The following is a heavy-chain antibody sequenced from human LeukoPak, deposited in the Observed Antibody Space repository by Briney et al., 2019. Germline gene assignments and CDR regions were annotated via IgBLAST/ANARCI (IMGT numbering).Heavy chain of an antibody. D-gene: IGHD2-2*02. CDR2: ISSSSSYI. Sequence: GGSLRLSCAASGFTFSSYSMNWVRQAPGKGLEWVSSISSSSSYIYYADSVKGRFTISRDNAKNSLYLQMNSLRAEDTAVYYCARDSSQDIVVVPAAINSKANFDYWGQGTLVTVSS. V-gene: IGHV3-21*01. J-gene: IGHJ4*02. CDR3: ARDSSQDIVVVPAAINSKANFDY. CDR1: GFTFSSYS.